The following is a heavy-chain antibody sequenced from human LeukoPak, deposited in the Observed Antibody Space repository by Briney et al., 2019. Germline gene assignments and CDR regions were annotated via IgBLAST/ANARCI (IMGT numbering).Heavy chain of an antibody. CDR3: ARSPTKIGPFDY. Sequence: SETLSLTCTVSGGSISSSSYYWGWIRQPPGKGLEWIGNIYYSGSTYYNPSLKSRVTISIDTSENQFSLKLSSVTAADTAVYYCARSPTKIGPFDYWGQGTLVTVSS. J-gene: IGHJ4*02. V-gene: IGHV4-39*07. D-gene: IGHD3-10*01. CDR2: IYYSGST. CDR1: GGSISSSSYY.